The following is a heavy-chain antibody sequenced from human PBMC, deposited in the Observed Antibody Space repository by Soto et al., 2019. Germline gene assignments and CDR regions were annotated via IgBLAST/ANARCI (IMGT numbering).Heavy chain of an antibody. CDR1: GFTFSSYA. Sequence: EVQLWGSGGGLVQPGGSLRLSCAASGFTFSSYAMSWVRQAPGKGLEWVSAISGSSTSTYYADSVKGRFTISRDNAKNTLYLQMNSLRAEDTAVYYCAKDPSSGFAMENYFDYWGQGTRVTVSS. D-gene: IGHD3-10*01. V-gene: IGHV3-23*01. J-gene: IGHJ4*02. CDR2: ISGSSTST. CDR3: AKDPSSGFAMENYFDY.